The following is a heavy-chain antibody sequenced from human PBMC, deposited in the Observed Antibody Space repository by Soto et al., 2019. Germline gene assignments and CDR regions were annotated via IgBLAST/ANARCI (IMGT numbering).Heavy chain of an antibody. V-gene: IGHV3-21*06. CDR1: GFTFTRYS. Sequence: PGGSMRLSCAASGFTFTRYSMNWVRQTPGKGLEWVSSISSTTNYIYYGDSMKGRFTISRDNAKNSLYLEMNSLRAEDTAVYYCARESEDLTSNFDYWGQGTLVTVSS. CDR3: ARESEDLTSNFDY. CDR2: ISSTTNYI. J-gene: IGHJ4*02.